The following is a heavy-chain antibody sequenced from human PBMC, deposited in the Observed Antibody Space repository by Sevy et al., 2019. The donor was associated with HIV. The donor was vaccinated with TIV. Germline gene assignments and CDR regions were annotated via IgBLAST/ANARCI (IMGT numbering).Heavy chain of an antibody. CDR2: INSDSDTM. D-gene: IGHD3-22*01. CDR3: GRERGTYYDTRGYPYLLEAGFDY. V-gene: IGHV3-48*02. CDR1: EFPFNYYA. J-gene: IGHJ4*02. Sequence: GGSLRLSCVASEFPFNYYAMNWVRQAPGKGLEWILYINSDSDTMYYGDSVKGRFTISRDNAKNALYLQMNSLRDEDTAVYYCGRERGTYYDTRGYPYLLEAGFDYWGQGTLVTVSS.